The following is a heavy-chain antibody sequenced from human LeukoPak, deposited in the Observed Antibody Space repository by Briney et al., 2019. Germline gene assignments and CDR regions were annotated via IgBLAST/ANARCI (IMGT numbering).Heavy chain of an antibody. D-gene: IGHD1-26*01. CDR1: GFTFDDYA. CDR2: ISWNSGSI. Sequence: PGRSLRLSCAASGFTFDDYAMHWVRQAPGKGLEWVSGISWNSGSIGYADSVKGRFTISRDNAKNSLYLQMNSLRAEDTALYYCAEDPLGELSAFDIWGQGTMVTVSS. V-gene: IGHV3-9*01. J-gene: IGHJ3*02. CDR3: AEDPLGELSAFDI.